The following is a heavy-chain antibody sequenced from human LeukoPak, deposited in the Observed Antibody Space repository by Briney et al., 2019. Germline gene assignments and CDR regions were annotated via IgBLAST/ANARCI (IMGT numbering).Heavy chain of an antibody. CDR2: ISYSGST. CDR3: AREVSGNFDY. J-gene: IGHJ4*02. V-gene: IGHV4-31*03. Sequence: SQTLSRTCTVSGGSISSGGYYWSWIRQHPGKGLEWIGYISYSGSTYYNPSLKSRVTISVDTSKNQFSLKLSSVTAADTAVYYCAREVSGNFDYWGQGTLVTVSS. CDR1: GGSISSGGYY.